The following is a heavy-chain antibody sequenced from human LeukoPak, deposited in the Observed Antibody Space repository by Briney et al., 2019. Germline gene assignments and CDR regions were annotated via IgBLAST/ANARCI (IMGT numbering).Heavy chain of an antibody. D-gene: IGHD3-16*01. CDR3: ATGLGYYYDY. CDR2: ITDDGSRT. V-gene: IGHV3-74*01. CDR1: ELTFTKYS. J-gene: IGHJ4*02. Sequence: GGSLRLSCAASELTFTKYSMHWVRQAPGKGPVWVSRITDDGSRTTYADSVRGRFTISRDNAKNTVYLQMNSLRPEDAAVYYCATGLGYYYDYWGQGTLVTVSS.